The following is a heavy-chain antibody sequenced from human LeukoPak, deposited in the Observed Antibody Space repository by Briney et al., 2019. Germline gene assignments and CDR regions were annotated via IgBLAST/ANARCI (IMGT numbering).Heavy chain of an antibody. V-gene: IGHV6-1*01. CDR3: ATGWALPY. CDR2: TYYRSQSHY. J-gene: IGHJ4*02. CDR1: GDSVSSSTSA. D-gene: IGHD1-26*01. Sequence: SQTLSLTCAISGDSVSSSTSAWNWIRQSPSRGLEWLGRTYYRSQSHYDYAAFVRSRITISPDATKNQFSLQLSSVTPEDTAVYYCATGWALPYWGQGTLVTVSS.